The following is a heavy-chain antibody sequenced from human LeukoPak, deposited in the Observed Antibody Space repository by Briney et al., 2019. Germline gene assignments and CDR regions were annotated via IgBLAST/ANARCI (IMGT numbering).Heavy chain of an antibody. CDR2: ISWNSGSI. V-gene: IGHV3-9*01. Sequence: GGSLRLSCAASGFTFDDYAMHRVRQAPGKGLEWVSGISWNSGSIGYADSVKGRFTISRDNAKNSLYLQMNSLRAGDTALYYCAKPNYGDPGGFDYWGQGTLVTVSS. CDR1: GFTFDDYA. J-gene: IGHJ4*02. D-gene: IGHD4-17*01. CDR3: AKPNYGDPGGFDY.